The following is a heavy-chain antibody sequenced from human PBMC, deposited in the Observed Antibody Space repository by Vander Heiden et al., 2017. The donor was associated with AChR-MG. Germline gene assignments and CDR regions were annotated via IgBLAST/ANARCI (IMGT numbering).Heavy chain of an antibody. CDR2: ISGSGGST. CDR1: GFTFRSYA. Sequence: EVQLLESGGGLVQPGGSLRLSCAASGFTFRSYAMSWVRQAPGKGLEWVSAISGSGGSTYYADSVKGRFTISRDNSKNTLYLQMNSLRAEDTAVYYCAKEVGIARYYYYGMDVWGQGTTVTVSS. CDR3: AKEVGIARYYYYGMDV. J-gene: IGHJ6*02. D-gene: IGHD6-13*01. V-gene: IGHV3-23*01.